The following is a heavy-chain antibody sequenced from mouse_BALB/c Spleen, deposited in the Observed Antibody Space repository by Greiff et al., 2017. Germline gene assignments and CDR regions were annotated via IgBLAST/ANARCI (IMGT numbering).Heavy chain of an antibody. Sequence: EVKLMESGGGLVKPGGSLKLSCAASGFTFSDYYMYWVRQTPEKRLEWVATISDGGSYTYYPDSVKGRFTISRDNAKNNLYLQMSSLKSEDTAMYYCARAYGNYPTGDYWGQGTSVTVSS. D-gene: IGHD2-1*01. J-gene: IGHJ4*01. CDR2: ISDGGSYT. CDR1: GFTFSDYY. V-gene: IGHV5-4*02. CDR3: ARAYGNYPTGDY.